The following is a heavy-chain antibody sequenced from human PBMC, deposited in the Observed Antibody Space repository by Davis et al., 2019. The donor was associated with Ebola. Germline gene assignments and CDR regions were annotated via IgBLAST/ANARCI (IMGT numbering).Heavy chain of an antibody. CDR1: GGSISSGDYS. J-gene: IGHJ4*02. CDR2: IYHSGST. CDR3: ARVGPGQLASFDY. V-gene: IGHV4-30-2*01. D-gene: IGHD6-6*01. Sequence: PSETLSLTCTVSGGSISSGDYSWSWIRQPPGKGLEWIGYIYHSGSTYYNPSLKSRVTISVDRSKNQFSLKLSSVTAADTAVYYCARVGPGQLASFDYWGQGTLVTVSS.